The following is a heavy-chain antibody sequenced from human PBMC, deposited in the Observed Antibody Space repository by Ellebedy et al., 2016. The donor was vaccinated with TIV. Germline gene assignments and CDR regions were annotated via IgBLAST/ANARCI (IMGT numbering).Heavy chain of an antibody. CDR3: TRDGSRSDYYPYFSYYFDH. J-gene: IGHJ4*02. D-gene: IGHD3-22*01. CDR1: GFTFRTYG. V-gene: IGHV3-33*01. Sequence: GESLKISXEASGFTFRTYGMHWVRQAPGKGLEWVAVIWYDGSNKKYADSVKGRFTISRDNSKSTLYLQMHSLRVEDTAVYFCTRDGSRSDYYPYFSYYFDHWGRGTRVTVSS. CDR2: IWYDGSNK.